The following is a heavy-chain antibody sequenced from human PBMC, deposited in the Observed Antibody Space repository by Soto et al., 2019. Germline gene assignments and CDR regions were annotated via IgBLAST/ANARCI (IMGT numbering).Heavy chain of an antibody. CDR2: INSDGSST. J-gene: IGHJ4*02. Sequence: GGSLRLSCAASGFTFSSYWMHWVRQAPGKGLVWVSRINSDGSSTSYADSVKGRFTISRDNAKNTLYLQMNSLRAEDTAVYYCAREVDDYVWGSYRYFDYWGQGTLVTVSS. CDR1: GFTFSSYW. CDR3: AREVDDYVWGSYRYFDY. D-gene: IGHD3-16*02. V-gene: IGHV3-74*01.